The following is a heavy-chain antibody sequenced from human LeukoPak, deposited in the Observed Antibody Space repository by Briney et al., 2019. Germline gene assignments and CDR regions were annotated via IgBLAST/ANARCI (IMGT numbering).Heavy chain of an antibody. CDR3: ARAYSSGWRDDAFDI. J-gene: IGHJ3*02. CDR2: IYYSGST. Sequence: SETLSLTCNISGGAVNSYYWSWIRQPPGKGLEWIGYIYYSGSTNYDPSLKSRVTISVDTSKNQFSLKLSSVTAADTAVYYCARAYSSGWRDDAFDIWGQGTMVTVSS. CDR1: GGAVNSYY. D-gene: IGHD6-19*01. V-gene: IGHV4-59*02.